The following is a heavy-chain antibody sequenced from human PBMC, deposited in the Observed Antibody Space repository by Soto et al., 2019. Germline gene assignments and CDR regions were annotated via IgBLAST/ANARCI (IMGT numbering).Heavy chain of an antibody. Sequence: QVQLQESGPGLVKPSETLSLTCTVSGGSISSYYWSWIRQPPGKGLEWIGYIYYSGSTNYNPSLKSRVTISVDTSKNQFSLKLSSVTAADTAVYYCARGGAGIYYYYYYYMDVWGKGTTVTVSS. V-gene: IGHV4-59*01. CDR3: ARGGAGIYYYYYYYMDV. CDR2: IYYSGST. CDR1: GGSISSYY. D-gene: IGHD2-15*01. J-gene: IGHJ6*03.